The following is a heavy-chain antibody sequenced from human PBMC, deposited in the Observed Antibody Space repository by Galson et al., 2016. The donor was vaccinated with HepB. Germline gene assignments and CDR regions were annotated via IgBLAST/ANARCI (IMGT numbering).Heavy chain of an antibody. CDR3: AKGFCTNGVCFIYGMDV. V-gene: IGHV3-30*18. J-gene: IGHJ6*02. Sequence: SLRLSCAASGFTFSNYGMHWVRQAPGKGLEWVAADSMDGRRKFYADSVKGRFTISRDNSKNTLYLQMNSLRAEDTAVYYCAKGFCTNGVCFIYGMDVWGQGTTVTVSS. CDR2: DSMDGRRK. D-gene: IGHD2-8*01. CDR1: GFTFSNYG.